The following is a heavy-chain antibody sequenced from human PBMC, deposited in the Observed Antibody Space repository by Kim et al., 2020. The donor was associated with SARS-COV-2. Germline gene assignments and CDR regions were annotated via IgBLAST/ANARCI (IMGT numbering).Heavy chain of an antibody. J-gene: IGHJ4*02. D-gene: IGHD2-2*01. CDR3: AREDVVVPAARARIAAAGVGDY. Sequence: ASVKVSCKASGYTFTSYAMNWVRQAPGQGLEWMGWINTNTGNPTYAQGFTGRFVFSLDTSVSTAYLQISSLKAEDTAVYYCAREDVVVPAARARIAAAGVGDYWGQGTLVTVSS. CDR1: GYTFTSYA. CDR2: INTNTGNP. V-gene: IGHV7-4-1*02.